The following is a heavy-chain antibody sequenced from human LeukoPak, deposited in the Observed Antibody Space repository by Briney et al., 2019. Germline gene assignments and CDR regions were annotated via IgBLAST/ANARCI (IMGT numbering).Heavy chain of an antibody. CDR1: GYTFTSYY. D-gene: IGHD1-26*01. Sequence: GASVKVSCKASGYTFTSYYMHWVRQAPGQGLEWMGLINPTGGSTGYAQKFQGRVTMTRDMSTSTDYMELSSLRSEDTAVYYCAREKGSIVGATAFDYWGQGTLVTVSS. CDR2: INPTGGST. J-gene: IGHJ4*02. CDR3: AREKGSIVGATAFDY. V-gene: IGHV1-46*01.